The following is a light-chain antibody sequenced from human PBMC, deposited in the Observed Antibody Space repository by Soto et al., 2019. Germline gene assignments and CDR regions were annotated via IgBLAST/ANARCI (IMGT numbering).Light chain of an antibody. J-gene: IGKJ2*01. Sequence: EIVMTQSPATLSVSPGEKPTLSCRASQRLGRTLPWYQQKPGQAPRLLIYGASTRATGIPARFSGSGSGTEFTLTISSLQSEDFAVYYCQQYNNWPPMYTFGQGTKLEIK. V-gene: IGKV3-15*01. CDR2: GAS. CDR1: QRLGRT. CDR3: QQYNNWPPMYT.